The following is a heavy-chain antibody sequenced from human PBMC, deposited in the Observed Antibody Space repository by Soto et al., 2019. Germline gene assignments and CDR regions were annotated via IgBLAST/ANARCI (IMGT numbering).Heavy chain of an antibody. V-gene: IGHV3-30*03. Sequence: GSLRLSCAASVFTFSDYGMHWVRQAPGKGLEWVAVISYDGSKYYAGSVKGRFTISRDNSKNTLSLQMNSLRAEDTAVYYCARPYSSTWNYFDYWGQGTLVTVSS. J-gene: IGHJ4*02. CDR1: VFTFSDYG. CDR3: ARPYSSTWNYFDY. D-gene: IGHD6-13*01. CDR2: ISYDGSK.